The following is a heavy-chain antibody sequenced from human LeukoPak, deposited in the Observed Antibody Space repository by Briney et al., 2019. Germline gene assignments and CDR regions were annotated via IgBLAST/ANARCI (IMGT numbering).Heavy chain of an antibody. CDR2: IYTSGST. J-gene: IGHJ3*02. CDR3: ARGYYYDSSAPAGGDAFDI. CDR1: GGSISSYY. Sequence: SETLSLTCTVSGGSISSYYWSWIRQPPGKGLEWIGRIYTSGSTNYNPSLKSRVTISVDTSKNQFSLKLSSVTAADTAVYYCARGYYYDSSAPAGGDAFDIWGQGTMVTVSS. V-gene: IGHV4-4*08. D-gene: IGHD3-22*01.